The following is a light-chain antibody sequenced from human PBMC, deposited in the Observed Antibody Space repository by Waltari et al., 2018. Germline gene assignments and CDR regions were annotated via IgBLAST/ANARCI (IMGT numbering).Light chain of an antibody. Sequence: QSALTQPASVSGSPGQSITISCTGTSSDIGSYNHVSWYQQHPGKAPKLLISAVAKRPSGGSSRCYGSKSGNTASLTISGLQSDDEAHYYCCSYARFYIWVFGEGTKLTVL. CDR1: SSDIGSYNH. J-gene: IGLJ3*02. V-gene: IGLV2-23*02. CDR2: AVA. CDR3: CSYARFYIWV.